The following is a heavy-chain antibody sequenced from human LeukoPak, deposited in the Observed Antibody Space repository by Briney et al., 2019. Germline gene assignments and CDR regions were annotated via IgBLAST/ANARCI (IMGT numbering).Heavy chain of an antibody. Sequence: PKASVKVSCKASGYTFTGYYMHWVRQAPGQGLEWMGWINPNSGGTNYAQKFQGRVTMTRDTSISTAYMELSRLRSDDTAVYYCAREPSGYYGSGSWGQGTLVTVSS. CDR3: AREPSGYYGSGS. CDR1: GYTFTGYY. J-gene: IGHJ4*02. CDR2: INPNSGGT. V-gene: IGHV1-2*02. D-gene: IGHD3-10*01.